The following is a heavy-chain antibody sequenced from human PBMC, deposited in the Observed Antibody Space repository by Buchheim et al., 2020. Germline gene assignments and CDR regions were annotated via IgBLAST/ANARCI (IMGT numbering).Heavy chain of an antibody. J-gene: IGHJ4*02. CDR2: FSDSGGST. D-gene: IGHD4-17*01. V-gene: IGHV3-23*01. Sequence: EVQLLESGGGSVQPGGSLRLSCAASGFTFTNYAMSWVRQAPGKGLEWVSGFSDSGGSTYYADSVKGRFTISRENSKNRLYLQMNSLRADDTAIYYCAKGPYGDNARLSRYFDYWGQGTL. CDR1: GFTFTNYA. CDR3: AKGPYGDNARLSRYFDY.